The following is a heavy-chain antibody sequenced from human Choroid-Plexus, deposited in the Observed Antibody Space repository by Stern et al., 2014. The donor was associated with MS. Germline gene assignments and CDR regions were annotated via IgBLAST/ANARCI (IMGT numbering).Heavy chain of an antibody. CDR3: ARLVYYYGSGGSDIYWYFDL. V-gene: IGHV4-4*07. D-gene: IGHD2-15*01. CDR1: GGPINNYY. J-gene: IGHJ2*01. Sequence: QVQLQESGPGLVKPSETLSLTCIVSGGPINNYYWSWIRQPAGKGLEWIGRIYISGGTQDNPSPEGRVTMSGDTSKNQFSLNLSSVTAADTAVYYCARLVYYYGSGGSDIYWYFDLWGRGTLVTVSS. CDR2: IYISGGT.